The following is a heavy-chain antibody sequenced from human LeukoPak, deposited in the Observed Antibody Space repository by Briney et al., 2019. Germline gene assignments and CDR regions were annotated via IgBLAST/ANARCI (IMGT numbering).Heavy chain of an antibody. V-gene: IGHV1-24*01. CDR2: FDPEDGET. CDR1: GYTLTELS. D-gene: IGHD3-22*01. J-gene: IGHJ4*02. Sequence: ASVKVSCKVSGYTLTELSMHWVRQAPGKGLEWMGGFDPEDGETIYAQKFQGRVTMAEDTSTDTAYMELRSLRSEDTAVYYCATFPLYYYDSGGSAKTRPYYFDYWGQGTLVTVSS. CDR3: ATFPLYYYDSGGSAKTRPYYFDY.